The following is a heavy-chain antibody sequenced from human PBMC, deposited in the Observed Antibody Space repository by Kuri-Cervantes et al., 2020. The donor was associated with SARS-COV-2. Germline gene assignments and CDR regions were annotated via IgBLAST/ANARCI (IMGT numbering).Heavy chain of an antibody. Sequence: GGSLRLSCAAPGFTFRTYAMSWVRQASGKGLEWVGRVRGKANNYATAYAASVKGRFTISRDDSKNMAYLQMNSLKTEDTAVYYCTTLIDYWGQGALVTVSS. CDR1: GFTFRTYA. V-gene: IGHV3-73*01. CDR2: VRGKANNYAT. J-gene: IGHJ4*02. CDR3: TTLIDY.